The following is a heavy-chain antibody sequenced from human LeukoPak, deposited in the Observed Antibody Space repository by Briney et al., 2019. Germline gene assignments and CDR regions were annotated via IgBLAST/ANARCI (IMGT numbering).Heavy chain of an antibody. CDR2: MSSSGGSI. D-gene: IGHD6-13*01. CDR1: GLTFNNYA. J-gene: IGHJ4*02. V-gene: IGHV3-23*01. Sequence: PGGSLRLSCAASGLTFNNYAMSWVRQAPGKGLEWVSAMSSSGGSIYYADSVKGRFTISRDNTKNTLYLQMNRLRAEDTAVYYCAKDRGRQLETHFDSWGQGTLVIVSS. CDR3: AKDRGRQLETHFDS.